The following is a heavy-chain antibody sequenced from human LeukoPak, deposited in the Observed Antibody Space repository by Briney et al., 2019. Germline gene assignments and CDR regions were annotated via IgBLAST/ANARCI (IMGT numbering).Heavy chain of an antibody. CDR3: ANFDGSSQAFHI. CDR1: RFTFSTYG. D-gene: IGHD6-13*01. V-gene: IGHV3-30*02. Sequence: GGSLRLSCAATRFTFSTYGMHWVRQAPGKGLEWVAFIRYDGTNKYYADSVKGRFTISRDNSNYTLYLQMNSLRAEDTAVFYCANFDGSSQAFHIWGQGTLVTVSS. J-gene: IGHJ3*02. CDR2: IRYDGTNK.